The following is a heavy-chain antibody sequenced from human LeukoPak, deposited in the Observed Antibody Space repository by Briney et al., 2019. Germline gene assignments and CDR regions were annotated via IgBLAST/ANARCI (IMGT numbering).Heavy chain of an antibody. Sequence: SETLSLTCAVYGGSFSGYYWSWIRQPPGKGLEWIGEINHSGNTNYNPSLKSRVTISVDTSKNQFSLKLSSVTAADTAVYYCAREFSGYDFDYWGQGTLVTVSS. CDR1: GGSFSGYY. CDR3: AREFSGYDFDY. J-gene: IGHJ4*02. D-gene: IGHD5-12*01. CDR2: INHSGNT. V-gene: IGHV4-34*01.